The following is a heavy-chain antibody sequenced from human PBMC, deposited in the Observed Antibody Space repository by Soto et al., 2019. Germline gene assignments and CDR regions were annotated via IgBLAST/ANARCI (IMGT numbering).Heavy chain of an antibody. CDR1: GFTFSSYW. J-gene: IGHJ4*02. CDR3: TRGSIGYSEAYY. Sequence: EVQLVESGGALVQPGESLRLSCAASGFTFSSYWMTWVRQAPGKGLEWVANIKQDGSEMHYVESVKGRFTISRDNAENSLYLQMNSMGAEDTAVYYCTRGSIGYSEAYYWGQGTLVTVSS. D-gene: IGHD6-19*01. V-gene: IGHV3-7*01. CDR2: IKQDGSEM.